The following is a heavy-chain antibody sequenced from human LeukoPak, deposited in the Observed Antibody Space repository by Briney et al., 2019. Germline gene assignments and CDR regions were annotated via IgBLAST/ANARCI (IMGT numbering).Heavy chain of an antibody. Sequence: ASVKVSCKASGYTFTSYYMHWVRPAPGQGLEWMGIINPSGGSTSYAQKFQGRVTMTRDMSTSTVYMELSSLRSEDTAVYYCASLSGRYLSPGWWGQGTLVTVSS. V-gene: IGHV1-46*01. D-gene: IGHD1-26*01. J-gene: IGHJ4*02. CDR3: ASLSGRYLSPGW. CDR1: GYTFTSYY. CDR2: INPSGGST.